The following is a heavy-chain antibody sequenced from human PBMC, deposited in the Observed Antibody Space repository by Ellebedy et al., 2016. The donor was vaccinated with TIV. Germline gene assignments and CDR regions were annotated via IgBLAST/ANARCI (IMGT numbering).Heavy chain of an antibody. CDR1: GGTFSSYG. CDR2: IIPILGRP. V-gene: IGHV1-69*04. D-gene: IGHD5-18*01. J-gene: IGHJ4*02. Sequence: ASVKVSCKASGGTFSSYGINWVRQAPGQGLEWMGRIIPILGRPDYAQNFQGRVTINADKSTGTPYLELSSLRSEDTVVYYCATDSRYSYGYRFNFWGQGTLVIVSS. CDR3: ATDSRYSYGYRFNF.